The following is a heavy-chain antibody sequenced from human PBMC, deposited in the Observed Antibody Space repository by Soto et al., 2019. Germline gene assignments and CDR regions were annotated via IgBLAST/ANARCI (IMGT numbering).Heavy chain of an antibody. CDR2: IIPIFGTA. D-gene: IGHD6-13*01. Sequence: QVQLVQSGAEVQKPGSSVKVSCKASGGTFSRYAISWVRQAPGPGLEWMGGIIPIFGTANSAQKFQGRVTMTADKSTSTAEIELRSLRSQDTAVYYCALLLIRYSSCWYYFDFRGQGTLVTVSS. CDR1: GGTFSRYA. J-gene: IGHJ4*02. CDR3: ALLLIRYSSCWYYFDF. V-gene: IGHV1-69*06.